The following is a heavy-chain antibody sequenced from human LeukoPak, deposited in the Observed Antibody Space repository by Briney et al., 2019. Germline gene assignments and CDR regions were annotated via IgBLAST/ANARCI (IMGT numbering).Heavy chain of an antibody. J-gene: IGHJ4*02. D-gene: IGHD3-10*01. V-gene: IGHV3-23*01. Sequence: GGSLRLSCAASGFTFGIYAMSWVRQAPGQGLDWVSAISARDGSTYYADSVKGRFTISRDNSKNTLYLQMNSLRAEDTAVYYCAKVYYGSGSYYKFGPLDYWGQGTLVTVSS. CDR1: GFTFGIYA. CDR3: AKVYYGSGSYYKFGPLDY. CDR2: ISARDGST.